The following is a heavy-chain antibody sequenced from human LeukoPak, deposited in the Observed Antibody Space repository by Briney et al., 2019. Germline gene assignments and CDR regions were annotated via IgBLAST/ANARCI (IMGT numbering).Heavy chain of an antibody. D-gene: IGHD2-2*01. CDR1: GGSFSGYY. J-gene: IGHJ4*02. CDR3: ARTFLLWSTIDY. V-gene: IGHV4-34*01. CDR2: INHSGST. Sequence: SETLSLTCAVYGGSFSGYYWSWIRQPPGKGLEWIGEINHSGSTNYNPSLKSRVTISVDTSKNQFSLKLSSVTAADTAVYYCARTFLLWSTIDYWGQGTLVTVSS.